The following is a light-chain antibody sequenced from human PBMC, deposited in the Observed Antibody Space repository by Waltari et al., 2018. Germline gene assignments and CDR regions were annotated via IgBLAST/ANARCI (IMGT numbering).Light chain of an antibody. Sequence: DIQMTQTPSSLSASVGDRVTITCRASQGIANYLAWYQQKPGKVPKLLIYAASTLQSGVPSRFSGSGSGIHFTLTISGLQPEDVATYYCLKYNSAPWTFGQGTKVEIK. V-gene: IGKV1-27*01. CDR1: QGIANY. CDR3: LKYNSAPWT. CDR2: AAS. J-gene: IGKJ1*01.